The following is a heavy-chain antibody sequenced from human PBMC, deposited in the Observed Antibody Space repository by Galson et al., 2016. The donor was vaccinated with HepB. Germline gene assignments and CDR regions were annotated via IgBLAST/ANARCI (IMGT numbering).Heavy chain of an antibody. CDR3: ARDAWSGSYSGIDY. D-gene: IGHD1-26*01. Sequence: SVKVSCKASGYTFTGYYMHWVRRTPGQGLEWMGWINPNSGGTNYAQKFQGWVTMTRDTSISTAYMELSRLKSDDTAVYYCARDAWSGSYSGIDYWGQGTLVTVSS. CDR2: INPNSGGT. V-gene: IGHV1-2*04. CDR1: GYTFTGYY. J-gene: IGHJ4*02.